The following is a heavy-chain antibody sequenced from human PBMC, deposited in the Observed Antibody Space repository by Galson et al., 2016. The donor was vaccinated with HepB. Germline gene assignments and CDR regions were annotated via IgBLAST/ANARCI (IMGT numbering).Heavy chain of an antibody. CDR2: INPSSGST. V-gene: IGHV1-46*01. CDR1: GYTFTSDY. D-gene: IGHD6-19*01. CDR3: AKSAVPDPLFEY. J-gene: IGHJ4*02. Sequence: SVKVSCKASGYTFTSDYMHWVRQAPGQGFEWMGIINPSSGSTSYAQKFQGRVTVTRDTSTSTVYMELSSLTSEDMGLYYCAKSAVPDPLFEYWGQGTRVTVSS.